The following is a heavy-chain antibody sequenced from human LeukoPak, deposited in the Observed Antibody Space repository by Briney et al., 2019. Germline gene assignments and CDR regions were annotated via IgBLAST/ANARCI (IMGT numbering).Heavy chain of an antibody. CDR2: INHDGSST. CDR1: GFTFSYYW. V-gene: IGHV3-74*01. CDR3: ARDLGDGSGTYYAYGMDV. J-gene: IGHJ6*02. Sequence: PGGSLRLSCAASGFTFSYYWMHWVRQAPGKGLVWVSRINHDGSSTTYADSVKGRFTISRDNAKNSLYLQMNSLRAEDTAVYYCARDLGDGSGTYYAYGMDVWGQGTTVTVSS. D-gene: IGHD3-10*01.